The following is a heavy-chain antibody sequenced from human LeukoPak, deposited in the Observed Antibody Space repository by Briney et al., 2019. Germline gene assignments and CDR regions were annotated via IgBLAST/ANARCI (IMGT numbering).Heavy chain of an antibody. V-gene: IGHV1-2*02. CDR3: ARGARVVVVAADPSFDY. Sequence: ASVKVSCKASGYTFTGYYMHWVRQAPGQGLEWMGWINPNSGGTNYAQKFQGRVTMTRDTSISTAYMELSRLRSDDTAVYYCARGARVVVVAADPSFDYWGQGTLVTVSS. CDR1: GYTFTGYY. CDR2: INPNSGGT. D-gene: IGHD2-15*01. J-gene: IGHJ4*02.